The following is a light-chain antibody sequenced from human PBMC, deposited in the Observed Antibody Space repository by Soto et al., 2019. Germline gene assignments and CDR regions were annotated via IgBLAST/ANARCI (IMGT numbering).Light chain of an antibody. CDR1: QSVGTY. J-gene: IGKJ4*01. Sequence: EIVLTQSPATLSLSPGERATLSCRASQSVGTYLAWYQQKPGQAPRLLIYDASIRATGIPARFSGSGSGTDFTLTISSLEPEDSAVYYCQQRTNWPPLPFGGGTKVEIK. CDR2: DAS. V-gene: IGKV3-11*01. CDR3: QQRTNWPPLP.